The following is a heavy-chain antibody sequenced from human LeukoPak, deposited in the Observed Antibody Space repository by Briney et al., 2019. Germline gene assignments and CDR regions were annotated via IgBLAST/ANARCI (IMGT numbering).Heavy chain of an antibody. CDR1: GFAVSNNY. D-gene: IGHD2-21*01. Sequence: PGGSLRLSCTASGFAVSNNYMSWVRQAPGKGLEWVSSISTSSSYIYYADSVKGRFTISRDNAKKSVYLQMNSLRAEDTAVYYCARGGDNSASTNWFDPWGQGTPVIVSS. CDR3: ARGGDNSASTNWFDP. V-gene: IGHV3-21*01. CDR2: ISTSSSYI. J-gene: IGHJ5*02.